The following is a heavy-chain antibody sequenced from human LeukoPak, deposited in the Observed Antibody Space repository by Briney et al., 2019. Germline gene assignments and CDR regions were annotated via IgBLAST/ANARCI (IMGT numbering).Heavy chain of an antibody. CDR2: IYTSGST. CDR1: GGSISSYY. CDR3: ARLGDSSSAGGNYYYYYMDV. V-gene: IGHV4-4*09. J-gene: IGHJ6*03. Sequence: SETLSLTCTVSGGSISSYYWSWIRQPPGKGLEWIGYIYTSGSTNYNPSLKSRVTISVDMSKNQFSLKLSSVTAADTAVYYCARLGDSSSAGGNYYYYYMDVWGKGTTVTVSS. D-gene: IGHD6-6*01.